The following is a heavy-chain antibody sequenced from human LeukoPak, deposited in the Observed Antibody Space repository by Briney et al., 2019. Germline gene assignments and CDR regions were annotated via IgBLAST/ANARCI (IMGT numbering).Heavy chain of an antibody. D-gene: IGHD2-15*01. V-gene: IGHV3-23*01. J-gene: IGHJ4*02. CDR2: INGIGVNT. CDR1: GFTFSSYA. CDR3: AKRRGCSGSSCYSDH. Sequence: GGSLRLSCAASGFTFSSYAMSWVRQARGKGLEWVSTINGIGVNTYYTDSVKGRFTVSRDNSKNTVYLQMNSLRAEDTAVYYCAKRRGCSGSSCYSDHWGQGTLVTVSS.